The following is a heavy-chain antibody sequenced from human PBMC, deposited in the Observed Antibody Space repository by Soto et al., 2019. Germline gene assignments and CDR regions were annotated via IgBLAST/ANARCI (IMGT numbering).Heavy chain of an antibody. D-gene: IGHD6-6*01. J-gene: IGHJ6*02. V-gene: IGHV5-51*01. Sequence: PGESLKISCKGSGYSFTSYWIGWVRQMPGKGLEWMGIIYPGDSDTRYSPSFQGQVTISADKSISTAYLQWSSLKASDTAMYYCARQLSSSAPVPHYYYYYGMDVWGQGTTVTVSS. CDR2: IYPGDSDT. CDR1: GYSFTSYW. CDR3: ARQLSSSAPVPHYYYYYGMDV.